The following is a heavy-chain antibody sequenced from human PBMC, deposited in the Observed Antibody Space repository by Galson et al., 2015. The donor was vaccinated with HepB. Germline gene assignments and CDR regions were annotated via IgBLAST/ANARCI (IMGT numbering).Heavy chain of an antibody. J-gene: IGHJ4*02. V-gene: IGHV3-21*01. CDR2: ISSSSSYI. D-gene: IGHD5-12*01. CDR3: ARETRPSPIIDY. CDR1: GFTFGSYS. Sequence: SLRLSCAASGFTFGSYSMNWVRQAPGKGLEWVSSISSSSSYIYYADSVKGRFTISRDNAKNSLYLQMNSLRAEDTAVYYCARETRPSPIIDYWGQGTLVTVSS.